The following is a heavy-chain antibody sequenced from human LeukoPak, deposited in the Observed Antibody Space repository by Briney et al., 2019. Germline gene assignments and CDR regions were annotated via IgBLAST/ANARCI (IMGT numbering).Heavy chain of an antibody. J-gene: IGHJ4*02. V-gene: IGHV4-4*07. Sequence: SETLSLTCTVSGGSISSYYWSWIRQPAGKGLEWIGRIYTSGSTNYNPSLKSRVTMSVDTSKNQFSLKLSSVTAADTAVYYCARWRDYYDSSGTSDYFDYWGQGTLVTVSS. CDR3: ARWRDYYDSSGTSDYFDY. D-gene: IGHD3-22*01. CDR2: IYTSGST. CDR1: GGSISSYY.